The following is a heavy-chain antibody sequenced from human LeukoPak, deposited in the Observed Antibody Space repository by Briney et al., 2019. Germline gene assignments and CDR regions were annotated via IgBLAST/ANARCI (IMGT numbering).Heavy chain of an antibody. J-gene: IGHJ5*02. Sequence: SETLSLTCTVSGGSISSGSYYWSWIRQPAGKGLEWIGRIYTSGSTNYNPSLKSRVTISVDTSKNQFSLKLSSVTAADTAVYYCARDRDWFEPWGQGTLVTVSS. V-gene: IGHV4-61*02. CDR2: IYTSGST. CDR1: GGSISSGSYY. CDR3: ARDRDWFEP.